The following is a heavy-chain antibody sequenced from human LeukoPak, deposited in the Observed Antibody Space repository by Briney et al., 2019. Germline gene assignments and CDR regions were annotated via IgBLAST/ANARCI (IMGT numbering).Heavy chain of an antibody. V-gene: IGHV3-66*01. CDR1: GFTFSDFA. CDR3: AREIHSSSWGVYYYYYGMDV. J-gene: IGHJ6*02. Sequence: GGSLRFSCAASGFTFSDFAMAWVRQAPGKGLEWVSVIYSGGSTYHADSVKGRFTISRDNSKNTLYLQMNSLRAEDTAEYYCAREIHSSSWGVYYYYYGMDVWGQGTTVTVSS. CDR2: IYSGGST. D-gene: IGHD6-13*01.